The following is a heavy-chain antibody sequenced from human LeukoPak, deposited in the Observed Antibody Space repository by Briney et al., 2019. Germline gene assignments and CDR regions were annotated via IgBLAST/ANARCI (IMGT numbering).Heavy chain of an antibody. V-gene: IGHV3-23*01. J-gene: IGHJ4*02. CDR2: ISGSGART. CDR1: GFTVSNSA. D-gene: IGHD4-23*01. Sequence: GGSLRLSCAASGFTVSNSAMSWVRQAPGKGLEWGSAISGSGARTYYADSVKGRFTISRDNAKNSLYLQMSSLRAEDTAVYYCAREGVGVTHPFDYWGQGTLVTVSS. CDR3: AREGVGVTHPFDY.